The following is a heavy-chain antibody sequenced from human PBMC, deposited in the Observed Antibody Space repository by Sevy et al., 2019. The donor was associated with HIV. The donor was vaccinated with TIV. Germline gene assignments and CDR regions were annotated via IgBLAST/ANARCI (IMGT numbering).Heavy chain of an antibody. D-gene: IGHD2-15*01. CDR2: IKQDGSEK. Sequence: GGSLRLSSAASGFTFSSYWMSWVRQAPGKGLEWVANIKQDGSEKYYVDSVKGRFTISRDNAKNSLYLQMNSLRAEDTAVYYCARDRGYCSGGSCSIGGIDYWGQGTLVTVSS. J-gene: IGHJ4*02. V-gene: IGHV3-7*01. CDR1: GFTFSSYW. CDR3: ARDRGYCSGGSCSIGGIDY.